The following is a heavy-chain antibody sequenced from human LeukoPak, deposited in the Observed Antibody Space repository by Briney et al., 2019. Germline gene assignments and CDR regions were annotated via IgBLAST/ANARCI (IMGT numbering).Heavy chain of an antibody. J-gene: IGHJ6*03. Sequence: PSETLSLTCTVSGYSISSGYYWGWIRPPPGKGLEWIGSIYHSGSTYYNPSLKSRVTISVDTSKNQFSLKLSPVTAADTAVYYCARVSGGPYGSGPYYMDVWGKGTTVTVSS. D-gene: IGHD3-10*01. CDR1: GYSISSGYY. CDR2: IYHSGST. CDR3: ARVSGGPYGSGPYYMDV. V-gene: IGHV4-38-2*02.